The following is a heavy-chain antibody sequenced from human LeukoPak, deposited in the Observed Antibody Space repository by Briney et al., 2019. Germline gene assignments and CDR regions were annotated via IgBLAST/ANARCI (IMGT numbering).Heavy chain of an antibody. CDR1: GGSFSGYY. CDR2: INHSGST. D-gene: IGHD3-16*01. Sequence: SETLSLTCAVYGGSFSGYYWSWIRQPPGKGLEWIGEINHSGSTNYNPSLKSRVTIPVDTSKNQFSLKLSSVTAADTAVYYCXXXXXXXXXXXXXXSFYLGYFDYWGQGTLVTVSS. CDR3: XXXXXXXXXXXXXXSFYLGYFDY. J-gene: IGHJ4*02. V-gene: IGHV4-34*01.